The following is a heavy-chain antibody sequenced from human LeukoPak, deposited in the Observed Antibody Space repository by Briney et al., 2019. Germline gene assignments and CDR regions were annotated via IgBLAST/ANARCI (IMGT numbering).Heavy chain of an antibody. CDR3: ASPGVVIGYFDY. CDR1: GGSISSGSYY. Sequence: SQTLSLTCTVSGGSISSGSYYWNWIRQPAGKGLEWIVRIYTSGSTNYNPSLKSRVTISVDTSKNQFSLKLSSVTAADTAVYYCASPGVVIGYFDYWGQGTLVTVSS. CDR2: IYTSGST. J-gene: IGHJ4*02. V-gene: IGHV4-61*02. D-gene: IGHD3-22*01.